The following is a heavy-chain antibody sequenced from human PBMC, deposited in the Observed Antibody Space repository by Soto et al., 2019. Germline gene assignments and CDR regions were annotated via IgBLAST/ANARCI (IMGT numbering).Heavy chain of an antibody. Sequence: ASVKVSCKASGYTFTSYGISWVRQAPGQGLEWMGWISANSGNTNYAQKFQGRVTMTRNTSISTAYMELSSLRSEDTAVYYCARRRYSSGYEYFQHWGQGTLVTVSS. CDR1: GYTFTSYG. D-gene: IGHD6-19*01. V-gene: IGHV1-18*01. CDR3: ARRRYSSGYEYFQH. CDR2: ISANSGNT. J-gene: IGHJ1*01.